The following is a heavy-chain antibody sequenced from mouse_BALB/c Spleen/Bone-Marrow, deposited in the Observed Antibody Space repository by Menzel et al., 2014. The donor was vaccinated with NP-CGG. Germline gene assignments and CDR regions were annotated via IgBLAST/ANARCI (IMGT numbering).Heavy chain of an antibody. D-gene: IGHD1-2*01. V-gene: IGHV1S56*01. CDR3: IRSRLRDWYFDV. J-gene: IGHJ1*01. CDR1: GNTFTSYD. Sequence: VQGVESGVELVKPGASVKLSCKASGNTFTSYDINWVRQRPEQGLEWIGWIFPGDSTTKYSEKFKGKATLSTDKSSSTVHMQLSRLTSEDSAVYFCIRSRLRDWYFDVWGAGTTVTISS. CDR2: IFPGDSTT.